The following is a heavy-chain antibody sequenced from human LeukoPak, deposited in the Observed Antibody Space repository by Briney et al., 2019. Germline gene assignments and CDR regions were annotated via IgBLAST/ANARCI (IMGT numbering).Heavy chain of an antibody. CDR2: THYSGTT. V-gene: IGHV4-59*12. CDR1: RDSLSGFF. CDR3: VLAPNSNWFDF. D-gene: IGHD2-8*01. J-gene: IGHJ5*01. Sequence: SSETLSPTCSVSRDSLSGFFWNWIWESPEKGLEWIAVTHYSGTTNYNPSLKSRVTISIDTSRQQFFLKLSSVTAADTAVYYCVLAPNSNWFDFWGQGTRVTVSS.